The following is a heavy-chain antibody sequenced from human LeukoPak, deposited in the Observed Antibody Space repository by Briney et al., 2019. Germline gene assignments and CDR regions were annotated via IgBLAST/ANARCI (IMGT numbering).Heavy chain of an antibody. Sequence: GGSLRLSCAASGFAFSNAWMSWVRQAPGKGLEWVGRIKSKTNGETTDYAAPLKGRFTISRDDSKNTLFLQVNTLKTEDTAMYYCTSDDPVNRSWGQGTLVTASS. V-gene: IGHV3-15*01. J-gene: IGHJ4*02. CDR3: TSDDPVNRS. CDR1: GFAFSNAW. CDR2: IKSKTNGETT.